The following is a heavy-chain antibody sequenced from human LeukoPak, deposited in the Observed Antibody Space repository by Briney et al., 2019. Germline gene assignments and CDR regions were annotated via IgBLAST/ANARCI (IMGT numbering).Heavy chain of an antibody. D-gene: IGHD6-13*01. CDR2: FDPEGGET. CDR3: ATNIAAAGFALHDY. V-gene: IGHV1-24*01. J-gene: IGHJ4*02. Sequence: VASVKVSCKVSGYTLTELSMHWVRQAPGTGREGMGGFDPEGGETIYAQKFQGRVTMTEDTSTDTAYMELSSLRSEDTAVYYCATNIAAAGFALHDYWGQGTLVTVSS. CDR1: GYTLTELS.